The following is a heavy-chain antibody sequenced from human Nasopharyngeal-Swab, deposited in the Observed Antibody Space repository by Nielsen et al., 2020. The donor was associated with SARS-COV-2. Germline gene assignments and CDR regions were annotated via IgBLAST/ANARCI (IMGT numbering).Heavy chain of an antibody. J-gene: IGHJ4*02. CDR3: ARGTADYSNPSFDY. D-gene: IGHD4-11*01. V-gene: IGHV3-9*03. CDR1: GFTFDDYA. CDR2: ISWNSVSI. Sequence: LRLSCAASGFTFDDYAMHWVRQAPGKGLEWVSGISWNSVSIGYVDSVKGRFTISRDNAKNSLYLLMNTLRSEDMALYYCARGTADYSNPSFDYWGQGTLVTVPS.